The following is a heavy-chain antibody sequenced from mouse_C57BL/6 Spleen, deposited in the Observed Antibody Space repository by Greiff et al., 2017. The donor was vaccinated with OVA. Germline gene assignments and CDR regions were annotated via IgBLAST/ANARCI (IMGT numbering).Heavy chain of an antibody. J-gene: IGHJ3*01. CDR3: ARYGYDHRGFAY. V-gene: IGHV1-63*01. Sequence: VKLVESGAELVRPGTSVKMSCKASGYTFTNYWIGWAKQRPGHGLEWIGDIYPGGGYTNYNEKFKGKATLTADKSSSTAYMQFSSLTSEDSAIYYWARYGYDHRGFAYWGQGTLVTVSA. D-gene: IGHD2-3*01. CDR2: IYPGGGYT. CDR1: GYTFTNYW.